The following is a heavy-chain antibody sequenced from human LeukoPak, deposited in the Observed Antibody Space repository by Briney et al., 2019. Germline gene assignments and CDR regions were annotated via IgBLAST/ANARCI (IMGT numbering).Heavy chain of an antibody. Sequence: GGSLGLSCAASGFTFSSYGMHWVRQAPGKGLEWVAVISYDGSNKYYADSVKGRFTISRDNSKNTLYLQMNSLRAEDTAVYYCAKSTASGYSNDYWGQGTLVTVSS. CDR1: GFTFSSYG. CDR3: AKSTASGYSNDY. CDR2: ISYDGSNK. J-gene: IGHJ4*02. V-gene: IGHV3-30*18. D-gene: IGHD3-22*01.